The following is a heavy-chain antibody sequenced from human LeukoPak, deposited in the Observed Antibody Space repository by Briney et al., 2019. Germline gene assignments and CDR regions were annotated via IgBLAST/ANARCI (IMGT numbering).Heavy chain of an antibody. CDR3: ATLNYFDY. CDR1: GGSISSSSYY. CDR2: IYYGGST. V-gene: IGHV4-39*01. J-gene: IGHJ4*02. Sequence: PSETLSLTCTVSGGSISSSSYYWGWIRQPPGKGLEWIGSIYYGGSTYYNPSLKSRVTISVDTSKNQFSLKLSSVTAADTAVYYCATLNYFDYWGQGTLVTVSS.